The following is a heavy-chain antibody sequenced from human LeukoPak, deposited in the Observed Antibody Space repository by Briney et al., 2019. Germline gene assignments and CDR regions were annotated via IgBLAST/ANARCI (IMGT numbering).Heavy chain of an antibody. J-gene: IGHJ6*02. Sequence: GSLRLSCAASGFTFSSYWMSWVRQAPGRGLEWVANIKQDGSEKYYVDSVKGRFTISRDNAKNSLYLQMNSLRAEDTAVYYCARDFEYSSSWYYDYYYGMNVWGQGTTVTVSS. D-gene: IGHD6-13*01. CDR3: ARDFEYSSSWYYDYYYGMNV. V-gene: IGHV3-7*03. CDR2: IKQDGSEK. CDR1: GFTFSSYW.